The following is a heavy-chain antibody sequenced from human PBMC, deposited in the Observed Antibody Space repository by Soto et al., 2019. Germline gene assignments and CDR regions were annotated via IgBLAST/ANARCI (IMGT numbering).Heavy chain of an antibody. CDR2: INHSGST. CDR1: VVSFSGYY. CDR3: ARRGVMSIADRGWFEP. V-gene: IGHV4-34*01. Sequence: SETLSLTCAFYVVSFSGYYWSCIRHPPGKGLEWIGEINHSGSTNYNPSLKSRVTISVDTSKNQFSLKLSSVTAADTAVYYCARRGVMSIADRGWFEPWGQGTLVTVSS. D-gene: IGHD6-6*01. J-gene: IGHJ5*02.